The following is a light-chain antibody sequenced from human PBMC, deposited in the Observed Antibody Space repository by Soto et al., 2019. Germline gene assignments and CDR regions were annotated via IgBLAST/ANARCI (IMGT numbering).Light chain of an antibody. CDR3: QQYGSSPLT. V-gene: IGKV3-20*01. J-gene: IGKJ4*01. CDR2: GAS. Sequence: EIVLTQSPGTLSLSPGESATLSCRASQSVSRNHIAWYRQKPGQTPRLLIHGASSRATGIPDRFGGSGSGTDFTLTISRLEPEDFAVYYCQQYGSSPLTFGGGTKVDIK. CDR1: QSVSRNH.